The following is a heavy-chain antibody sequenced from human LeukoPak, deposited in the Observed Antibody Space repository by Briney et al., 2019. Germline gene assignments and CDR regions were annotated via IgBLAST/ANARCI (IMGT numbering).Heavy chain of an antibody. D-gene: IGHD4-17*01. CDR1: GFTFSSYA. CDR2: ISANGGST. J-gene: IGHJ4*02. Sequence: GGPLRLSCAASGFTFSSYAMSWVRQAPGKGLEWVSAISANGGSTFYADSVKGRFTISRDNAKNSLYLQMNSLRAEDTAVYYCARSPYGDYVDYWGQGTLVTVSS. CDR3: ARSPYGDYVDY. V-gene: IGHV3-23*01.